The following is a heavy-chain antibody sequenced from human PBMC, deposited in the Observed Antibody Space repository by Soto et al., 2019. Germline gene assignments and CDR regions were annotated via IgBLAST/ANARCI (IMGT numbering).Heavy chain of an antibody. Sequence: QVQLVQSGAEVKKPGASVKVSCKVSGHTLSEFSMHWVRQAPGKGLAWLGGFGPEDGDMVYAQKFQGRINMTEDTSTDTAYLELSSLRSDDTAVYYCATPNLALELRGWFFDLWGRGTLVTVSS. D-gene: IGHD1-7*01. CDR1: GHTLSEFS. CDR3: ATPNLALELRGWFFDL. J-gene: IGHJ2*01. CDR2: FGPEDGDM. V-gene: IGHV1-24*01.